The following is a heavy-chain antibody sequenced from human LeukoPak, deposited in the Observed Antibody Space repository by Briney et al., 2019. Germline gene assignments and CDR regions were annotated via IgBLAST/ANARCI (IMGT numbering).Heavy chain of an antibody. J-gene: IGHJ4*02. CDR2: IYYSGST. Sequence: LEWIGYIYYSGSTYYNPSLKSRVTISVDTSKNQFSLKLSSVTAADTAVYYCARDRDYYDSSGQTILFDYWGQGTLVTVSS. D-gene: IGHD3-22*01. V-gene: IGHV4-30-4*01. CDR3: ARDRDYYDSSGQTILFDY.